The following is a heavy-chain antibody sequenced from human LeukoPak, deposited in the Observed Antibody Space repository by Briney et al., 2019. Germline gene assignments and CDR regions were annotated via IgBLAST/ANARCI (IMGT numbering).Heavy chain of an antibody. V-gene: IGHV4-59*01. CDR3: ARVPGSGYLYLGPYYFDY. D-gene: IGHD3-22*01. J-gene: IGHJ4*02. Sequence: PSETLSLTCTVSGGSISSYYWSWIRQPPGKGLEWIGYIYYSGSTNYNPSLKSRVTISVDTSKNQFSLKLSSVTAADTAVYYCARVPGSGYLYLGPYYFDYWGQGTLVTVSS. CDR1: GGSISSYY. CDR2: IYYSGST.